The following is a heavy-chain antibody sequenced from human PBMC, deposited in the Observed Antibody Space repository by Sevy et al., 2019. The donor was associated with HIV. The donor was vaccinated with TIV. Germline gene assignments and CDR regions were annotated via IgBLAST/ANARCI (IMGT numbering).Heavy chain of an antibody. Sequence: GGSLRLSCAASGFSFSNFGMHWVRQAPGKGLEWVAVIWYDGNNKFYGDSVKGRFTISRDNAKNSLYLQMNGLRAEDTAVYYCANKGGSRPNDAFDTWGQGTMVTVSS. CDR3: ANKGGSRPNDAFDT. D-gene: IGHD3-10*01. J-gene: IGHJ3*02. CDR2: IWYDGNNK. CDR1: GFSFSNFG. V-gene: IGHV3-33*03.